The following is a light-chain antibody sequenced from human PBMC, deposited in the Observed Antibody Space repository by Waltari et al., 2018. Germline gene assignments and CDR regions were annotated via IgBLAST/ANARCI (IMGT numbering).Light chain of an antibody. CDR3: SSYISSSTLEL. CDR2: GVS. V-gene: IGLV2-14*03. Sequence: QSALTQPASVSGSPGQSITISCTGTSSDVGAYNYVSWYQQHPGKAPKLMIFGVSNRPSGVSNRFSGSKSGNTASLTISGLQAEDEAGYYCSSYISSSTLELFGGGTSLTVL. J-gene: IGLJ2*01. CDR1: SSDVGAYNY.